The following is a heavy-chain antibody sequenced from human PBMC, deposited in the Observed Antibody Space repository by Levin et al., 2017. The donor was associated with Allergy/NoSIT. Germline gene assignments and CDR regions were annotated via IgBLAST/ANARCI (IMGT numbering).Heavy chain of an antibody. J-gene: IGHJ5*02. CDR1: GYTFTNYC. V-gene: IGHV1-2*02. D-gene: IGHD6-13*01. CDR3: ARSIAAADYNWFDP. CDR2: INPASGGA. Sequence: GESLKISCQASGYTFTNYCIHWVRQAPGRGPEWMGWINPASGGASYPQKVQGRVTMTRDTSISTAYMELRSLTSDDTAIYYCARSIAAADYNWFDPWGQGTLVTVSS.